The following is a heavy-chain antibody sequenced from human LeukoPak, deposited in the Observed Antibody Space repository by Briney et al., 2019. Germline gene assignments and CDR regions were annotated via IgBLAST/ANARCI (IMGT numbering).Heavy chain of an antibody. D-gene: IGHD2-8*01. CDR1: GFTFSSYA. J-gene: IGHJ4*02. V-gene: IGHV3-64D*09. Sequence: GGSLRLSCSASGFTFSSYAMHWVRQAPGKGLEYVSAIRSNGGSTYYADSVKGRFTISRDNSKNTLYLQMSSLRAEDTAVYYCVKDLTAPGYAQTPYFDYWGQGTLVTVSS. CDR2: IRSNGGST. CDR3: VKDLTAPGYAQTPYFDY.